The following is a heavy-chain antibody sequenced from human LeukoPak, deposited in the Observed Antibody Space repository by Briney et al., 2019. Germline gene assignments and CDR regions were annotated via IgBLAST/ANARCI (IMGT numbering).Heavy chain of an antibody. J-gene: IGHJ3*02. V-gene: IGHV1-18*01. CDR1: GYTFTSYG. CDR2: ISAYNGNT. CDR3: ANPIFSRGYYDSSGAFDI. D-gene: IGHD3-22*01. Sequence: GASVKVSCKASGYTFTSYGISWVRQAPGQGLEWMGWISAYNGNTNYAQKLQGRVTMTTDTSTSTAYMELRSLRSDDTAVYYCANPIFSRGYYDSSGAFDIWGQGAMVTVSS.